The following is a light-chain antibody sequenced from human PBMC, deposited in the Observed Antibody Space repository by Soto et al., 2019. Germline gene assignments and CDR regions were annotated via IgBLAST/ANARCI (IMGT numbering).Light chain of an antibody. Sequence: QSVLTQPASVSGSPGQSITISCTGTSSDVGLYDYVSWYQQHPGKAPQLMIHAVSNRPSGVSNRFSASKSGNTASLFISGLQAEDEADYYCSSYTSDSSYVFGSGTKATVL. J-gene: IGLJ1*01. CDR2: AVS. V-gene: IGLV2-14*01. CDR1: SSDVGLYDY. CDR3: SSYTSDSSYV.